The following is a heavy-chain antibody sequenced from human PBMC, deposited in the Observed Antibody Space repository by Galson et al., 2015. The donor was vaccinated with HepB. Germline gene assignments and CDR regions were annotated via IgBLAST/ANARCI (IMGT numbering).Heavy chain of an antibody. V-gene: IGHV1-3*01. J-gene: IGHJ5*02. Sequence: KVSCKASGYTFTSFAIHWVRQAPGQSLEWMGWINAGNGDTEYSQKFQGRVTMTRDTSANTAYMELSSLRSEDTAIYYCARTGGRITMVRGIITWLDPWGHGTLVTVSS. CDR2: INAGNGDT. CDR3: ARTGGRITMVRGIITWLDP. CDR1: GYTFTSFA. D-gene: IGHD3-10*01.